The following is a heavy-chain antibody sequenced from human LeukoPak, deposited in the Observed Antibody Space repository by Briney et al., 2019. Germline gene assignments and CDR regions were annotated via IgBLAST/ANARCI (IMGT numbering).Heavy chain of an antibody. V-gene: IGHV3-74*01. Sequence: AGGSLRLSCAASGFTFSSYWMLWVRQAPGKGLVWVSRINTDGSNTNYADSVKGRFTISRDNAKNTLYLQMSSLRAEDTAVYYCARVSTGSSSYDYWGQGTLVTVSS. CDR2: INTDGSNT. D-gene: IGHD6-13*01. CDR1: GFTFSSYW. CDR3: ARVSTGSSSYDY. J-gene: IGHJ4*02.